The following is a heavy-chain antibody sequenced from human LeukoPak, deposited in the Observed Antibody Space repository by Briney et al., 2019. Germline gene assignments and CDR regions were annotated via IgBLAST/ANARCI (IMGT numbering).Heavy chain of an antibody. D-gene: IGHD3-10*01. CDR1: GFTFSSYG. Sequence: PGRSLRLSCAASGFTFSSYGMGWVRQAPGKGLEWVSAISGSGDRTYYADSVKGRFTISRDNSKNTLYLQMNSLRAEDTAVYYCAKGGRVGGGITMIRGVRNFYYYMDVWGKGTTVIISS. CDR3: AKGGRVGGGITMIRGVRNFYYYMDV. V-gene: IGHV3-23*01. CDR2: ISGSGDRT. J-gene: IGHJ6*03.